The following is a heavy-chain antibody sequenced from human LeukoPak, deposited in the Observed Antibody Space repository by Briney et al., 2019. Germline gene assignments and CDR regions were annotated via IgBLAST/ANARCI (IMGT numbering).Heavy chain of an antibody. CDR1: GFTFSTYA. D-gene: IGHD2-15*01. V-gene: IGHV3-30*04. CDR2: ITYDGSSK. J-gene: IGHJ3*02. Sequence: PGRSLRLSCAASGFTFSTYAMHWVRQAPGKGLEWVAIITYDGSSKYKTASVKGRCTISRDNSKNTLYLQLSSLKPEDTAVYYCARDQAVVELGRAFDIWGQGTMVTVSS. CDR3: ARDQAVVELGRAFDI.